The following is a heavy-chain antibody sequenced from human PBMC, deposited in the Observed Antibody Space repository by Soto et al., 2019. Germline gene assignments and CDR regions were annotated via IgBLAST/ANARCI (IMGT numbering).Heavy chain of an antibody. CDR2: INPSGGST. J-gene: IGHJ3*02. V-gene: IGHV1-46*01. D-gene: IGHD1-26*01. Sequence: ASVKVSCKASGYTFTSYYMHWVRQAPGQGLEWMGIINPSGGSTSYAQKFQGRVTMTRDTSTSTVYMELSSLRSEDTAVYYCGRDNGGSYSENSIVIWCQETIVTVSS. CDR3: GRDNGGSYSENSIVI. CDR1: GYTFTSYY.